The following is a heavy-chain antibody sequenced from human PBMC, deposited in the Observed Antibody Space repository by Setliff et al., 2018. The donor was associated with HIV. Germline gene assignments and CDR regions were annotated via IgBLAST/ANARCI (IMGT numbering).Heavy chain of an antibody. J-gene: IGHJ6*02. Sequence: VASVKVSCKASGYTFTSYGISWVRQAPGQGLEWMGWISAYNGNTNYAQKLQGRVTMTTETSTNTAYLEVRSLSSDDTAVYYCARGRNHNSGMDVWGQGTTVTVSS. V-gene: IGHV1-18*01. CDR3: ARGRNHNSGMDV. D-gene: IGHD3-10*01. CDR1: GYTFTSYG. CDR2: ISAYNGNT.